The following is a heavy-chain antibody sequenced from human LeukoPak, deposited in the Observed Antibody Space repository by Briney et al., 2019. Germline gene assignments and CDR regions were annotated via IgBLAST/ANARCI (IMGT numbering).Heavy chain of an antibody. CDR1: GGSISSYY. CDR2: INHSGST. V-gene: IGHV4-34*01. J-gene: IGHJ6*03. Sequence: SETLSLTCTVSGGSISSYYWSWIRQPPGKGLEWIGEINHSGSTNYNPSLKSRVTISVDTSKNQFSLKLSSVTAADTAVYYCARRVATTFRYYYYYMDVGGKETTVTVSS. CDR3: ARRVATTFRYYYYYMDV. D-gene: IGHD5-12*01.